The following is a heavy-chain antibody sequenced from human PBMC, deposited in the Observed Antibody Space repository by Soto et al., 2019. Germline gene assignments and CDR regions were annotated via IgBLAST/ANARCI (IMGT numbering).Heavy chain of an antibody. V-gene: IGHV3-23*01. D-gene: IGHD1-26*01. CDR2: ISGSGGST. CDR1: GFTFSSYA. J-gene: IGHJ6*02. CDR3: AKVSLGATTIADYSYYGMDV. Sequence: GGSLRLSCAGSGFTFSSYAMTWVRQAPGKGLEWVSCISGSGGSTYCADSVKGRFTISRDNSKNTLYLQMNSLRAEDTAVYYCAKVSLGATTIADYSYYGMDVWGLGTTVTVSS.